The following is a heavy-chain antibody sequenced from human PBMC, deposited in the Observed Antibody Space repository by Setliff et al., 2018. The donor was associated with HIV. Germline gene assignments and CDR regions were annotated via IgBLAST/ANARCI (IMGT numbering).Heavy chain of an antibody. D-gene: IGHD3-22*01. V-gene: IGHV3-23*01. CDR3: AKDLYYYDDSGYYDAFDI. J-gene: IGHJ3*02. Sequence: GGSLRLSCAASGFTFSNYAMTWVRQAPGKGLEWVSAISGSGGSTYYTDSVKGRFTISRDNSKNTLYLQMNGLRAEDTAVYYCAKDLYYYDDSGYYDAFDIWGQGTMVTVSS. CDR2: ISGSGGST. CDR1: GFTFSNYA.